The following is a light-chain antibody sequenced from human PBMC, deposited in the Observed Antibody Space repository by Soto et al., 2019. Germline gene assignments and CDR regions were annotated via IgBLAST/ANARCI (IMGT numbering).Light chain of an antibody. CDR2: EVS. V-gene: IGLV2-14*01. CDR3: SSSTTSNTVA. Sequence: QSALTQPASVSGSPGQSISISCTGTSSDVGNSKFVSWYQQHPGKAPKLMIYEVSNRPSGISSRFSGSKSGNTASLTISGLQAEDEADYYCSSSTTSNTVAFGGGTKVTVL. J-gene: IGLJ2*01. CDR1: SSDVGNSKF.